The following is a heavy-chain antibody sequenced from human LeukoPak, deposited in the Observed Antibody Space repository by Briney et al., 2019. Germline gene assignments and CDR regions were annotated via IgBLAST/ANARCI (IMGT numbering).Heavy chain of an antibody. Sequence: SETLSLTCAVYGGSFSGYYWSWIRQPPGKGLEWIGEINHSGSTNYNPSLKSRVTISVDTSKKQFSLKLSSVTAADTAVYYCARGRQYYDFWSGYFGDAFDIWGQGTMVTVSS. CDR1: GGSFSGYY. D-gene: IGHD3-3*01. CDR3: ARGRQYYDFWSGYFGDAFDI. V-gene: IGHV4-34*01. J-gene: IGHJ3*02. CDR2: INHSGST.